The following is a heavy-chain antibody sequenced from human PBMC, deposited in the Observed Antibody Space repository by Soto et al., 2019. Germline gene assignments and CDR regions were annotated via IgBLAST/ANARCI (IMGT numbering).Heavy chain of an antibody. CDR1: GFSFSSYN. J-gene: IGHJ4*02. CDR2: ISSSSSTR. D-gene: IGHD3-10*01. Sequence: GSLRLSCAASGFSFSSYNMNWVRQAPGKGLEWVSYISSSSSTRYYADSVKGRFTISRDNAKNSLYLQMNSLRAEDTAVYYCARESGLSDYWGQGTLVTVSS. CDR3: ARESGLSDY. V-gene: IGHV3-48*01.